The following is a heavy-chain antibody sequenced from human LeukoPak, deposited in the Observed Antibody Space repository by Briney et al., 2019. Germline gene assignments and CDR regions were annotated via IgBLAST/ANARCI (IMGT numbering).Heavy chain of an antibody. J-gene: IGHJ5*02. D-gene: IGHD6-6*01. V-gene: IGHV4-59*01. CDR2: IYYSGST. CDR3: ARGRIAARPSWFDP. CDR1: GGSISSYY. Sequence: SETLPLTCTVSGGSISSYYWSWIRQPPGKGLEWIGYIYYSGSTNYNPSLKSRVTISVDTSKNQFSLKLSSVTAADTAVYYCARGRIAARPSWFDPWGQGTLVTVSS.